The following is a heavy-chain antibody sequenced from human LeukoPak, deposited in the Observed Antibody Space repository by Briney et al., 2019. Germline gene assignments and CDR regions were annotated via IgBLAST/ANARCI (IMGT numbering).Heavy chain of an antibody. CDR2: IYYSGRT. CDR3: ARHTGGSEDY. CDR1: GGSISSYY. J-gene: IGHJ4*02. Sequence: SETLSLTCTVSGGSISSYYWSWIRQPPGKGLEWIGYIYYSGRTNYNPSLKSRVTISVDTSKNQFSLKLSSVTAADTAVYYCARHTGGSEDYWGQGTLVTVSS. V-gene: IGHV4-59*08. D-gene: IGHD3-10*01.